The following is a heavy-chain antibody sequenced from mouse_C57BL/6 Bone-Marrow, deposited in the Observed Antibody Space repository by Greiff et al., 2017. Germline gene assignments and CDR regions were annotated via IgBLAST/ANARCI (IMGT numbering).Heavy chain of an antibody. J-gene: IGHJ4*01. CDR3: AREGYYYGSYYAMDY. CDR1: GYTFTNYW. CDR2: IYPGGGYT. D-gene: IGHD1-1*01. V-gene: IGHV1-63*01. Sequence: VQLQQSGAELVRPGTSVKMSCKASGYTFTNYWIGWAKQRPGHGLEWIGDIYPGGGYTNYNEKFKGKAILTADKSSSTAYMQFSSLTSEDSAIYYCAREGYYYGSYYAMDYWGQGTSVTVSS.